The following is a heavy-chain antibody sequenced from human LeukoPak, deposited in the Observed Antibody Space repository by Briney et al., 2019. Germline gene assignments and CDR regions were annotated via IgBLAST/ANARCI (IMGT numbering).Heavy chain of an antibody. CDR3: ARQYCSSTSCYVFYAFDI. CDR1: GGSISSYY. Sequence: SETLSLTCTVSGGSISSYYWSWIRQPPGKGLEWIGYIYYGGSTNYNPSLKSRVTISVDTSKNQFSLKLSSVTAADTAVYYCARQYCSSTSCYVFYAFDIWGQGTMVTVSS. V-gene: IGHV4-59*01. CDR2: IYYGGST. D-gene: IGHD2-2*01. J-gene: IGHJ3*02.